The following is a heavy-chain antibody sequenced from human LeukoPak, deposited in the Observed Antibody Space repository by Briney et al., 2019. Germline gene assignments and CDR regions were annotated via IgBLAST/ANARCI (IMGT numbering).Heavy chain of an antibody. CDR2: ISGSGGST. Sequence: GGSLRLSCAASGFTFSSSAMSWVRQAPGKGLEWVSAISGSGGSTYYADSVKGRFTISRDNSKNTLYLQMNSLRAEDTAVYYCAKVPGGQWELLSTPWGQGTLVTVSS. V-gene: IGHV3-23*01. J-gene: IGHJ5*02. D-gene: IGHD1-26*01. CDR3: AKVPGGQWELLSTP. CDR1: GFTFSSSA.